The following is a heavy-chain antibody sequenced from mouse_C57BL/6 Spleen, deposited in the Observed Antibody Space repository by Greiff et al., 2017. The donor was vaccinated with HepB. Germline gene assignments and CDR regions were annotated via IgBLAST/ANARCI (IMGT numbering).Heavy chain of an antibody. CDR1: GFTFSDYG. V-gene: IGHV5-17*01. J-gene: IGHJ2*01. CDR3: AREGFYYGSSPLFDY. D-gene: IGHD1-1*01. Sequence: EVKLVESGGGLVKPGGSLKLSCAASGFTFSDYGMHWVRQAPEKGLEWVAYISSGSSTIYYADTVKGRFTISRDNAKNTLFLQMTSLRSEDTAMYYCAREGFYYGSSPLFDYWGQGTTLTVSS. CDR2: ISSGSSTI.